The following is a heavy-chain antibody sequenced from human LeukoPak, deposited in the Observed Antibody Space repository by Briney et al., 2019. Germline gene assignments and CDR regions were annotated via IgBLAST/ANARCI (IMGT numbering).Heavy chain of an antibody. CDR1: GYTFTNYY. Sequence: ASVKVSCKASGYTFTNYYMHWVRQAPRQGLEWMGIINPSGGSTNYAQRFQGRVTMTTDTSTSTVYMELSSLRSEDTAVYYCARDPTDCSTTSCYTINWFDPWGQGTLVTVSS. J-gene: IGHJ5*02. CDR2: INPSGGST. CDR3: ARDPTDCSTTSCYTINWFDP. D-gene: IGHD2-2*02. V-gene: IGHV1-46*01.